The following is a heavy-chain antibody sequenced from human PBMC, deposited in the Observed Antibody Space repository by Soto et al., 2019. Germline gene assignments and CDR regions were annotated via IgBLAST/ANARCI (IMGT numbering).Heavy chain of an antibody. D-gene: IGHD3-22*01. J-gene: IGHJ6*02. CDR2: ISAYNGNT. CDR1: GYTFTSYG. V-gene: IGHV1-18*01. CDR3: ARYDSSGYTEYYYVMDV. Sequence: GASVKVSCKASGYTFTSYGISWVRQAPGQGLEWMGWISAYNGNTNYAQKLQGRVTMTTDTSTSTAYMELRSLRSDDTAVYYCARYDSSGYTEYYYVMDVCGQGTTVTVSS.